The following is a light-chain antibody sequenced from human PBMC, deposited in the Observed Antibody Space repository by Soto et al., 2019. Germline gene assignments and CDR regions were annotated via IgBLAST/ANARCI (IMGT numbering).Light chain of an antibody. V-gene: IGLV2-14*01. CDR1: SSDLGGYNY. CDR3: NSFTDSSLYV. CDR2: EVT. Sequence: QSVLTQPASVSGSLGQSITISCTGTSSDLGGYNYVSWYQQHPGKAPRLVIYEVTNRPSGVSNRFSGSKSGNTASLTISGLQADDEADYYCNSFTDSSLYVFGTGTKVNVL. J-gene: IGLJ1*01.